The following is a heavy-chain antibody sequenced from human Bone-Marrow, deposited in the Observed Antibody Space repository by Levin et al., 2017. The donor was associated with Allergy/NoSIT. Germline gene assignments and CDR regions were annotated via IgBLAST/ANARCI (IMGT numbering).Heavy chain of an antibody. V-gene: IGHV2-5*02. Sequence: SGPTLVKPTQTLTLTCTFSGFSLSTSGVGVGWIRQPPGKALEWLALIYWDDDKRYSPSLKSRLTITKDTSKNQVVLTMTNMDPVDTATYYCAHIDLGDYVWGSFADYWGQGTLVTVSS. CDR1: GFSLSTSGVG. CDR3: AHIDLGDYVWGSFADY. CDR2: IYWDDDK. D-gene: IGHD3-16*01. J-gene: IGHJ4*02.